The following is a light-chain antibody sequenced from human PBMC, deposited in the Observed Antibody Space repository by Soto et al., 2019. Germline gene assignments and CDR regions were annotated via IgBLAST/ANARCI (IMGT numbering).Light chain of an antibody. J-gene: IGKJ5*01. V-gene: IGKV1-33*01. CDR2: AAS. CDR1: QDISES. CDR3: QHYHDLPII. Sequence: QMTQSPSSLSASVGDRVTPTCQASQDISESLNWYQQKPGEAPKVLIFAASKLEVGVPSRFSGSGSGTHFTLTISSLQPEDIATYFCQHYHDLPIIFGQGTRLEIK.